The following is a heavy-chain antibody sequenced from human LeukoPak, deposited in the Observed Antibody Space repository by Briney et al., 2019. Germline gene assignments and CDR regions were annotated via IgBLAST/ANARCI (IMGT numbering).Heavy chain of an antibody. CDR2: ISYDGSNK. J-gene: IGHJ4*02. CDR3: ARTPSKIFGVVISFDY. D-gene: IGHD3-3*01. Sequence: GGSLRLSRAASGFTFSSYAMHWVRQAPGKGPEWVAVISYDGSNKYYADSVKGRFTISRDSSKNTLYLQMNSLRAEDTAVYYCARTPSKIFGVVISFDYWGQGTLVTVSS. V-gene: IGHV3-30*04. CDR1: GFTFSSYA.